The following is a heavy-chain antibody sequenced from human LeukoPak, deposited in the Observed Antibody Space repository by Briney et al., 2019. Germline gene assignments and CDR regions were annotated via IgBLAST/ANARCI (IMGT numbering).Heavy chain of an antibody. V-gene: IGHV3-7*04. Sequence: GGSLRLSCAASGFTFSSYWMSWVRQAPGKGLEWVANIKQDGSEKYYVDSVKGRFTISRDNAKNSLYLQMNSLRAEDTAVYYCARGGGEAAGYYYYYMDVWGKGTTVTVSS. CDR1: GFTFSSYW. CDR2: IKQDGSEK. D-gene: IGHD4-17*01. CDR3: ARGGGEAAGYYYYYMDV. J-gene: IGHJ6*03.